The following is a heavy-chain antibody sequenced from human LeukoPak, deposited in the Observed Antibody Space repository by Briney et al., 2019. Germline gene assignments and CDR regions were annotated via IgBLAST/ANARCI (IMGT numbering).Heavy chain of an antibody. J-gene: IGHJ4*02. CDR3: ARRAGAYSHPYDY. CDR1: GFTFSSNS. Sequence: PGGTLRLSCTVSGFTFSSNSMSWVRQAPGKGLEWVSFIYSDNTHYLDSVKGRFTISSDNSKNTLYLQMNSLGAEDTAVYYCARRAGAYSHPYDYWGQGTLVTVSS. CDR2: IYSDNT. V-gene: IGHV3-53*01. D-gene: IGHD4/OR15-4a*01.